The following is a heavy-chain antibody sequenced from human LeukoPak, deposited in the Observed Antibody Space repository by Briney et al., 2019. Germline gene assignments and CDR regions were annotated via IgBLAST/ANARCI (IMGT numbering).Heavy chain of an antibody. Sequence: SETLSLTCAVYGGSFSGYYWSWLRQPPGKGLEWIGEINHSGSTNNNPSLKSRVTISVDTSKNQFSLKLSSVTAADTAVYYCARRRVVVVAATVPSLKRYWYFDLWGRGTLVTVSS. V-gene: IGHV4-34*01. CDR1: GGSFSGYY. CDR3: ARRRVVVVAATVPSLKRYWYFDL. CDR2: INHSGST. J-gene: IGHJ2*01. D-gene: IGHD2-15*01.